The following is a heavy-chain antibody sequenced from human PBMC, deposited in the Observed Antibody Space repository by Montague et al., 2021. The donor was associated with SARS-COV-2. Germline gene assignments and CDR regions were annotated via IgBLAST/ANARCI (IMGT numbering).Heavy chain of an antibody. D-gene: IGHD3-3*01. V-gene: IGHV3-49*04. J-gene: IGHJ5*02. Sequence: RSLSFAASGFTFGDYAMSWVRQAPGKGLEWVGFIRSKAYGGTTEYAASVRGRFTISRDDSKSIAYLQMNSLKTEDTAVYYCTRDDFWSGYYSSWGQGTLVTVSS. CDR2: IRSKAYGGTT. CDR3: TRDDFWSGYYSS. CDR1: GFTFGDYA.